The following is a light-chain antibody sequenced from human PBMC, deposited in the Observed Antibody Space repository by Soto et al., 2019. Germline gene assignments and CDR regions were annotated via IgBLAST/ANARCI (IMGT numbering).Light chain of an antibody. CDR2: GVS. J-gene: IGKJ1*01. V-gene: IGKV3-20*01. Sequence: EIVLTQSPVALSLSPGERATLSCRASQSVSSTLLTWYQQKPGQAPRHLIYGVSSRATGIPDRFSGSGSGTDFTLTISRLEPEDFAVYFCQHYGDSSWTFGQGTRVEIK. CDR3: QHYGDSSWT. CDR1: QSVSSTL.